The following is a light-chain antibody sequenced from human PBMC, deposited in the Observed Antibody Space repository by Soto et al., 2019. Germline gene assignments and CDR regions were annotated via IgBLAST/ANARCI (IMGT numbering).Light chain of an antibody. J-gene: IGKJ4*01. CDR1: QGLGRW. Sequence: DIQMTQSPSSVTASVGDRVTITCRASQGLGRWLAWYQQRPGKPPNLLIYAASTLQTGVPSRFSGRGSGTDFTLTISSLQPEDFATYYCQQANSLPLTFGGGTKVEIK. CDR3: QQANSLPLT. V-gene: IGKV1D-12*01. CDR2: AAS.